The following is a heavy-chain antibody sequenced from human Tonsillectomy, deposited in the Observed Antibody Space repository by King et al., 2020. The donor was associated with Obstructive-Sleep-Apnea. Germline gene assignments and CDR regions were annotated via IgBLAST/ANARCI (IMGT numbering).Heavy chain of an antibody. J-gene: IGHJ4*02. CDR1: GFTFSSYS. V-gene: IGHV3-21*01. CDR3: ARDSSYTATFDY. D-gene: IGHD5-18*01. CDR2: ISSSSSYI. Sequence: VQLVESGGGLVKPGGSLRLSCAASGFTFSSYSMNWVRQAPGKGLEWVSSISSSSSYIYYADSVKGRFTISRDNAKNSLYLKKNSLRAEDTAGYYCARDSSYTATFDYWGQGTLVTVSS.